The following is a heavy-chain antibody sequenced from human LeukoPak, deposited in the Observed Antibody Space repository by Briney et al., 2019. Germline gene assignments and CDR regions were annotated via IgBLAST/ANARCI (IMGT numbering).Heavy chain of an antibody. CDR2: IYYSGST. D-gene: IGHD2-21*01. CDR3: ARVPALAYNFDY. CDR1: GYSISSGYY. Sequence: SETLSLTCTVSGYSISSGYYWGWIRQPPGKGLEWIGSIYYSGSTYYNPSLKSRVTISVDTSKNQFSLKLSSVTAADTAVYYCARVPALAYNFDYWGQGTLVTVSS. V-gene: IGHV4-38-2*02. J-gene: IGHJ4*02.